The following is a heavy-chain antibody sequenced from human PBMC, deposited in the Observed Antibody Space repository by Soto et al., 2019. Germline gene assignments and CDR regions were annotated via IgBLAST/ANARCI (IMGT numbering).Heavy chain of an antibody. J-gene: IGHJ3*02. CDR2: IYSSGTT. V-gene: IGHV4-59*01. CDR1: GGSIRSYY. Sequence: QVQLQESGPGRVKPSETLSLTCTVSGGSIRSYYWSWIRQPPGKGLEWIGYIYSSGTTNYNPPLKSRVIISVDTSKNQFSLHLRSVSAADTAMYFCAREGISGALDIWGQGTVVTVSS. CDR3: AREGISGALDI. D-gene: IGHD6-13*01.